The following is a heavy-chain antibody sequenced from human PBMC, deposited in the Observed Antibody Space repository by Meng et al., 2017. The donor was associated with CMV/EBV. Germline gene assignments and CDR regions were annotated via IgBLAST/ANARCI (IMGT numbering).Heavy chain of an antibody. CDR3: ARERVRNFVVAPGASRTAAPAGMDV. D-gene: IGHD2-2*01. CDR1: GFTFRSYW. CDR2: IESDGRIT. V-gene: IGHV3-74*03. Sequence: GSLRLSCAVSGFTFRSYWMHLVRQAPGKGLVWVSRIESDGRITTYADSVKGRFIISRDNAKNTLYLQMNSLRAEDTAVYYCARERVRNFVVAPGASRTAAPAGMDVWGQGTAVTVSS. J-gene: IGHJ6*02.